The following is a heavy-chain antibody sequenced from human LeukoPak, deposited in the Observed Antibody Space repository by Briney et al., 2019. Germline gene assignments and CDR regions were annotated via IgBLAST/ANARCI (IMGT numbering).Heavy chain of an antibody. J-gene: IGHJ5*02. Sequence: SETLSLTCTVSGGSISSYYWSWIRQPPGKGLEWIGYIYYSGSTNYNPSLKSRVTISVDTSKNQFSLKLNSVTAADTAVYYCAREATGGWFDPWGQGTLVTVSS. CDR1: GGSISSYY. V-gene: IGHV4-59*01. CDR3: AREATGGWFDP. D-gene: IGHD5-24*01. CDR2: IYYSGST.